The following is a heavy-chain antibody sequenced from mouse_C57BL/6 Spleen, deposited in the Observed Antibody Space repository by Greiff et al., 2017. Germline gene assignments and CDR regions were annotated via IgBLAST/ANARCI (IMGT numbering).Heavy chain of an antibody. CDR2: IDPSDSYT. Sequence: VQLQQPGAELVMPGASVKLSCKASGYTFTSYWMHWVKQRPGQGLEWIGEIDPSDSYTNYNQKFKGKSTLTVDKSSSTAYMQLSSLTSEDSAVYYCARGGSYAMGYWGQGTSVTVSS. J-gene: IGHJ4*01. CDR1: GYTFTSYW. D-gene: IGHD1-1*01. CDR3: ARGGSYAMGY. V-gene: IGHV1-69*01.